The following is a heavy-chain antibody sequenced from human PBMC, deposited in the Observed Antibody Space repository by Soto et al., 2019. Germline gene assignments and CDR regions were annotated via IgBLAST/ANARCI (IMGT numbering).Heavy chain of an antibody. D-gene: IGHD3-3*01. CDR1: GGSISTYY. V-gene: IGHV4-4*09. CDR2: IYRTGST. CDR3: ARQIGDDPFDI. Sequence: SETLSLTCTVPGGSISTYYWNWIRQSPGKGLEWIGYIYRTGSTHYNPSLNGRAAISLGTSRNQFSLQLNSVTAADTAVYFCARQIGDDPFDIWGQGTMVTVSS. J-gene: IGHJ3*02.